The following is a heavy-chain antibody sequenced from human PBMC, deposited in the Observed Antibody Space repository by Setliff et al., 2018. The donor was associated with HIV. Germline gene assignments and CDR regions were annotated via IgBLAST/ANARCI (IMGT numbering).Heavy chain of an antibody. CDR1: GYTFTDNY. J-gene: IGHJ4*02. CDR3: ARGQVVGYTYSGIEL. V-gene: IGHV1-69*05. Sequence: ASVKVSCKASGYTFTDNYIHWVRQAPGQGLEWMGGIMPIFGTTNYAQTFQGRVSITTDESTSTTYMELSSLRSDDTAVYYCARGQVVGYTYSGIELWGQGTLVTVSS. D-gene: IGHD5-18*01. CDR2: IMPIFGTT.